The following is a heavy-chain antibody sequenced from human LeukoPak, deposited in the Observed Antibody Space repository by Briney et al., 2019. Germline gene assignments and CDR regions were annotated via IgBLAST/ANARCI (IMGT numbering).Heavy chain of an antibody. D-gene: IGHD1-26*01. Sequence: PGGSLRLSCAASGFTFSSYAMHWVRQAPGKGLEWVAVISYDGSNKYYADSVKGRFTISRDNSKKTLYLQMNSLRAEDTAVYYCARDSIVGATKRDYWGQGTLVTVSS. CDR2: ISYDGSNK. CDR1: GFTFSSYA. V-gene: IGHV3-30*04. CDR3: ARDSIVGATKRDY. J-gene: IGHJ4*02.